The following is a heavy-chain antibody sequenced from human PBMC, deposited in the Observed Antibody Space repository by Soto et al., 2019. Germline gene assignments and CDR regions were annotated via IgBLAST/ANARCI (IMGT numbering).Heavy chain of an antibody. V-gene: IGHV3-74*01. CDR1: GFTFSRHW. CDR2: IDSYGSST. Sequence: EVQLVESGGGLVQPGGSLRLACAASGFTFSRHWMHWVRQAPGKGLVWVSRIDSYGSSTHYADSVKGRFTISRDNAKNKLYLQINSLRAEDTAVYYCASPVVPADMGGPYFYGIDVWGQGTTVTVSS. D-gene: IGHD2-2*01. J-gene: IGHJ6*02. CDR3: ASPVVPADMGGPYFYGIDV.